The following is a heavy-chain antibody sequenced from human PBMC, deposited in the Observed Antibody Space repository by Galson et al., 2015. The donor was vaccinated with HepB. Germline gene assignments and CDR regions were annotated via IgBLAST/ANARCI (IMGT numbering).Heavy chain of an antibody. D-gene: IGHD1-26*01. CDR2: INPSGGST. J-gene: IGHJ3*02. Sequence: SVKVSCKASGYTFTNYYMHWVRQAPGQGLEWMGIINPSGGSTSYAQKFQGRVTMTRDTSTNTVYMELSSLRSEDTAVYYCARGGYSGSSHDAFDIWGQGTVVTVSS. CDR1: GYTFTNYY. V-gene: IGHV1-46*01. CDR3: ARGGYSGSSHDAFDI.